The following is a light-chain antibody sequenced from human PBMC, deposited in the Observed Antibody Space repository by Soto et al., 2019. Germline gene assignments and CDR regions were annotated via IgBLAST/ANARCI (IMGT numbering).Light chain of an antibody. J-gene: IGKJ1*01. CDR3: QQYKSFSWT. CDR2: DAS. CDR1: QSFXSW. Sequence: DVQLTQSPSTLPASVGERVTITCRVSQSFXSWFDWDQQKPGKAPKILXDDASSLVGGGPSRLSGSGSGTEFTLTISGLQPEDFATYYCQQYKSFSWTFGQGTKVDIK. V-gene: IGKV1-5*01.